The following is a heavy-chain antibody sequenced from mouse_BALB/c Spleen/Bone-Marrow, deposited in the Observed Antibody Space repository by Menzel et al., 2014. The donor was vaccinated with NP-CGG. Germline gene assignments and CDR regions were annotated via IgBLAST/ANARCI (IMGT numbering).Heavy chain of an antibody. V-gene: IGHV5-6-3*01. D-gene: IGHD2-10*01. CDR1: GFTFSSYG. CDR3: ARSQAYYGNYFDY. Sequence: EVQLQQSGGGLVQPGGSLKLSCAASGFTFSSYGMSWVRPTPDKRLELVATINSNGGSSYYPDSVKGRFTISRDNAKNTLYLQMSSLKSEDTAMYYCARSQAYYGNYFDYWGQGTTLTVSS. CDR2: INSNGGSS. J-gene: IGHJ2*01.